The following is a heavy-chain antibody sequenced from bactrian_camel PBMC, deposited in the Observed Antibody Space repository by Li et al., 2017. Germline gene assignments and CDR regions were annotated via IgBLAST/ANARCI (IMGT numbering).Heavy chain of an antibody. CDR1: GFTFSSYD. D-gene: IGHD2*01. J-gene: IGHJ4*01. Sequence: VQLVESGGGLVQPGGSLRLSCAASGFTFSSYDMSWVRQAPGKGLEWVSAISADGGSTFYSDSVKGRFAISRDNAKNTLYLYLNTLRTEDTALYYCASDSGSWLIAAPERYDYWGQGTQVTVS. CDR3: ASDSGSWLIAAPERYDY. CDR2: ISADGGST. V-gene: IGHV3S40*01.